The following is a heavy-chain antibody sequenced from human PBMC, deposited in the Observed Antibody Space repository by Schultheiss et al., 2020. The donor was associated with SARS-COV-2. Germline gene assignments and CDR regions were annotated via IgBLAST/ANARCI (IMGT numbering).Heavy chain of an antibody. J-gene: IGHJ4*02. D-gene: IGHD3-22*01. CDR1: GFTFSSYG. V-gene: IGHV3-33*01. CDR2: IWYYGSNK. CDR3: ARDTGYYDSSGSIDY. Sequence: GGSLRLSCAASGFTFSSYGMHWVRQAPGKGLEWVAVIWYYGSNKYYADSVKGRFTISRDNSKNTLYLQMNSLRAEDTAVYYCARDTGYYDSSGSIDYWGQGTLVTVSS.